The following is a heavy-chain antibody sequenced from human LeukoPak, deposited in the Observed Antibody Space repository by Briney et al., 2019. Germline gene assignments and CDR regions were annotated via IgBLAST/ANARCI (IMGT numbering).Heavy chain of an antibody. D-gene: IGHD2-2*01. V-gene: IGHV1-69*01. CDR2: IIPIFGTA. CDR1: GGTFSSYA. J-gene: IGHJ6*03. Sequence: VASVKVSCKASGGTFSSYAISWVRQAPGQGLEWMGGIIPIFGTANYAQKFQGKVTITADESTSTAYMELSSLRSEDTAVYYCASQRGDIVVVPAATTDNYYYYYMDVWGKGTTVTVSS. CDR3: ASQRGDIVVVPAATTDNYYYYYMDV.